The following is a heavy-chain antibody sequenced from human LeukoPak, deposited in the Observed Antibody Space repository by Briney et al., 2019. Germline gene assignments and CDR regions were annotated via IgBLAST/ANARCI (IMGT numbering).Heavy chain of an antibody. CDR1: GITLSNYG. CDR3: ARGADSSGYIAEYFQH. V-gene: IGHV3-21*01. CDR2: ISSSSSYI. Sequence: GGSLRLSCAVSGITLSNYGMNWVRQAPGKGLEWVSSISSSSSYIYYADSVKGRFTISRDNAKNSLYLQMNSLRAEDTAVYYCARGADSSGYIAEYFQHWGQGTLVTVSS. D-gene: IGHD3-22*01. J-gene: IGHJ1*01.